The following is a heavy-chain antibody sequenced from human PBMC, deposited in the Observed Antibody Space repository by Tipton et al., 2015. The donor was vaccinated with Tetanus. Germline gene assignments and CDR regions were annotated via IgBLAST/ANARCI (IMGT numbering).Heavy chain of an antibody. D-gene: IGHD3-10*01. V-gene: IGHV4-4*07. J-gene: IGHJ6*02. CDR2: IHTSGST. CDR3: AREMVRGVIRAGMDA. Sequence: LRLSCTVSGGSISSYYWSWIRQPAGKGLEWIGRIHTSGSTKYNPSLKSRVTMSGDTSKNQFSRKLSSVTAADTAVYYCAREMVRGVIRAGMDAWGQGTTVTVSS. CDR1: GGSISSYY.